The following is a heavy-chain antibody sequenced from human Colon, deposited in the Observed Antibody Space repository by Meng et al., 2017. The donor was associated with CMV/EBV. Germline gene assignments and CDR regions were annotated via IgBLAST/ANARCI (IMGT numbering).Heavy chain of an antibody. V-gene: IGHV1-69*10. D-gene: IGHD3-3*01. J-gene: IGHJ6*02. CDR1: GDIFSSKV. CDR3: ARERRTIYGVTYYYYYYGLDV. CDR2: LIPLHGVP. Sequence: SVKVSCKVSGDIFSSKVITWVRQAPGQGLEWMGGLIPLHGVPDYAPRFRGRVTITADISTSTAYMEVSSLTSEDTAVYYCARERRTIYGVTYYYYYYGLDVWGQGTTVTVSS.